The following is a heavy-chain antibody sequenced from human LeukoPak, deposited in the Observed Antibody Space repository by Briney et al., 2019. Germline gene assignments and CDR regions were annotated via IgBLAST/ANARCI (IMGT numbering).Heavy chain of an antibody. CDR1: GFTFDDYA. CDR3: ARRGLVVVAATEEIFDY. CDR2: ISWDGGRT. D-gene: IGHD2-15*01. Sequence: PGGSLRLSCEASGFTFDDYAMHWVRQAPGKGLEWVSLISWDGGRTYYADSVKARFTISRDNSKNSLYLQMNSLRAEDTALYYCARRGLVVVAATEEIFDYWGQGTLVTVSS. J-gene: IGHJ4*02. V-gene: IGHV3-43D*03.